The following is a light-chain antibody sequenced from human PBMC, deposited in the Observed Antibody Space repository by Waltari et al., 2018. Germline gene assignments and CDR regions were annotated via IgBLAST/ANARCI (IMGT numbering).Light chain of an antibody. J-gene: IGKJ1*01. CDR3: QQYNNWPPWT. CDR2: GAS. CDR1: QTVSSN. V-gene: IGKV3-15*01. Sequence: ETVMKKYPATLYVSPGERATISCRASQTVSSNLAWYQQKPGQAPRLLIYGASTRATGIPARFSGSGSGTQFTLTISSLQSEDFAVYYCQQYNNWPPWTFGQGTKVEIK.